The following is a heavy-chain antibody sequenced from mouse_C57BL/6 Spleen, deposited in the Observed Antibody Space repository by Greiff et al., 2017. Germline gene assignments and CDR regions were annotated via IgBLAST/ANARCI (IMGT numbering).Heavy chain of an antibody. CDR1: GYTFTGYW. CDR2: ILPVSGST. CDR3: ARSEVDYYGFAY. J-gene: IGHJ3*01. Sequence: VQLQQSGTELMKPGASVKISCKATGYTFTGYWIEWVKQRPGHGLEWIGEILPVSGSTNYNEKFKGKATFTAATSSNTAYMQLSSLTTEDSAIYYCARSEVDYYGFAYWGQGTLVTVSA. D-gene: IGHD1-1*01. V-gene: IGHV1-9*01.